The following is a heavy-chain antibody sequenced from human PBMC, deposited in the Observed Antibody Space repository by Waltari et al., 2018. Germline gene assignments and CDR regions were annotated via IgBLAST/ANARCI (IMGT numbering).Heavy chain of an antibody. Sequence: QVQLVQSGAEVKKPGSSVKVSCKASGGTFSSYAISWVRQAPGQGLEWMGVSIPIFGTANYAQKFQGRFTITTDESTSTAYMELSSLRSEDTAVYYCARGGIVGALGGLIDYWGQGTLVTVSS. V-gene: IGHV1-69*05. CDR1: GGTFSSYA. CDR2: SIPIFGTA. J-gene: IGHJ4*02. D-gene: IGHD1-26*01. CDR3: ARGGIVGALGGLIDY.